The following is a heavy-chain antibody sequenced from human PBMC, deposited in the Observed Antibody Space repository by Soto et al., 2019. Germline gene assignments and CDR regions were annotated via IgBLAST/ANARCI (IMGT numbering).Heavy chain of an antibody. Sequence: PSETLPFTCTLSAASLSSSAYYTGWIRHPPGRGLEWIGTYYYTGSTYYNTSLNNRDTISINTSKNQFSLRLSSVTAADTATYYCASPPPLTVQTIEAECFQHWGLGTLVTVS. CDR1: AASLSSSAYY. CDR2: YYYTGST. CDR3: ASPPPLTVQTIEAECFQH. V-gene: IGHV4-39*01. D-gene: IGHD2-8*01. J-gene: IGHJ1*01.